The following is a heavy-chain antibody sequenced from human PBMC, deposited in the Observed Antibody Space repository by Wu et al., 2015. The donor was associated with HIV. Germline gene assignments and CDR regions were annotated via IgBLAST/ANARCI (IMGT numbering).Heavy chain of an antibody. D-gene: IGHD2-15*01. J-gene: IGHJ6*02. V-gene: IGHV1-69*05. CDR3: ARERYCSGGSCYSGYYYYGMDV. CDR2: IIPIFGTA. CDR1: GGTFSSYA. Sequence: QVQLVQSGAEVKKPGSSVKVSCKASGGTFSSYAISWVRQAPGQGLEWMGGIIPIFGTANYAQKFQGRVTITTDESTSTAYMELSSLRSEDTAVYYCARERYCSGGSCYSGYYYYGMDVVGPKGPTVTVSS.